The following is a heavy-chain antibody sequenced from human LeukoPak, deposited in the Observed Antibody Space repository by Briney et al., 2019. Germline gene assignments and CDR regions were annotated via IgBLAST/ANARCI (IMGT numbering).Heavy chain of an antibody. CDR3: AKDRGRGQLLSFDY. V-gene: IGHV3-23*01. CDR2: ISGSGGST. D-gene: IGHD2-2*01. J-gene: IGHJ4*02. CDR1: GFTFSSYA. Sequence: GGSLRLSCAASGFTFSSYAMGWVRQAPGKGLEWVSAISGSGGSTYYADSVKGRFTISRDNSKNTLYLQMNSLRAEETAVYYCAKDRGRGQLLSFDYWGQGTLVTVSS.